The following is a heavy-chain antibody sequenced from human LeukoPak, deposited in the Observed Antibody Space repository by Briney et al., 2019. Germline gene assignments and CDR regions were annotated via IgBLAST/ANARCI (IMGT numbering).Heavy chain of an antibody. J-gene: IGHJ4*02. CDR1: GGSISSYY. CDR2: IYYSGST. CDR3: ARDRIAAAGEFGY. Sequence: SETLSLTCTVSGGSISSYYWSWIRQPPGKGLEWIGYIYYSGSTNYNPSLKSRVTISVDTSKNQFSLKLSSVTAADTAVYYCARDRIAAAGEFGYWGQGTLVTVSS. V-gene: IGHV4-59*12. D-gene: IGHD6-13*01.